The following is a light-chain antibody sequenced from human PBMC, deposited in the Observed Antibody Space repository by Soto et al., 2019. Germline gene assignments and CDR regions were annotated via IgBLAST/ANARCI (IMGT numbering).Light chain of an antibody. V-gene: IGKV3-15*01. CDR2: GAS. CDR1: QSVSSN. Sequence: EIVMTQSPATLSVSPGERATLSCRASQSVSSNLAWYQQKLGQAPRLLIYGASTRATGIPVRFSGTGSKTEFTLTISSLQSEDFAVYSCQQYSIWPYTFGQGTKLEI. J-gene: IGKJ2*01. CDR3: QQYSIWPYT.